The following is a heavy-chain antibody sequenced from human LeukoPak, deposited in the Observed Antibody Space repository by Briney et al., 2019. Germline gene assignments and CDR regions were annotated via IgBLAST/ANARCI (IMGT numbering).Heavy chain of an antibody. CDR2: IYHGGST. CDR1: GYSISSGYY. J-gene: IGHJ6*03. V-gene: IGHV4-38-2*02. CDR3: ARGLYYYYYMDV. Sequence: SETLSLTCTVSGYSISSGYYWGWIRQPPGKGLEWIGSIYHGGSTYYNPSLKSRVTISVDTSKNQFSLKLSSVTAADTAVYYCARGLYYYYYMDVWGKGTTVTVSS.